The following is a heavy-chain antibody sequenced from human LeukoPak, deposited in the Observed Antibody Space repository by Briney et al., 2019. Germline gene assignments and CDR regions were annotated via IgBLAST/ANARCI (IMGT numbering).Heavy chain of an antibody. Sequence: SETLSLTCAVYGGSFSGYYWSWIRQPPGKGLEWIGEINHSGSTNYNPSLKSRVTISVDTSKNQFSLELGSVTAADTAVYYCARRYSSGWYGGYYWGQGTLVTVSS. D-gene: IGHD6-19*01. CDR2: INHSGST. CDR1: GGSFSGYY. J-gene: IGHJ4*02. CDR3: ARRYSSGWYGGYY. V-gene: IGHV4-34*01.